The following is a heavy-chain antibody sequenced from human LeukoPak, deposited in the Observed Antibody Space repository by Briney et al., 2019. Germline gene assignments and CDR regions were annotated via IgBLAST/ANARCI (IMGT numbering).Heavy chain of an antibody. CDR3: ARDPNYGPLDGAFDI. Sequence: SETLSLTCAVYGGSFSGYYWSWIRQHPGKGLEWIGYIYYSGSTYYNPSLKSRVTISVDTSKNQFSLKLSSVTAADTAVYYCARDPNYGPLDGAFDIWGQGTMVTVSS. D-gene: IGHD4-17*01. J-gene: IGHJ3*02. CDR1: GGSFSGYY. V-gene: IGHV4-31*11. CDR2: IYYSGST.